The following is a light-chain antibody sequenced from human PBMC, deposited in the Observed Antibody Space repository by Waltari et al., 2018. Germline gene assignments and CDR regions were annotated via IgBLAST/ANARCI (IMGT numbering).Light chain of an antibody. Sequence: QSALTQPASVSGSPGQSITISCTGTSRDIGDYNYVPGYQQVPGKAPKLMIYDVSNRPSGVSSRVSGSKSGNTASLTISGLQAEDGADYFCSSYMDSSTLELFGGGTSLTVL. V-gene: IGLV2-14*03. CDR3: SSYMDSSTLEL. CDR1: SRDIGDYNY. CDR2: DVS. J-gene: IGLJ2*01.